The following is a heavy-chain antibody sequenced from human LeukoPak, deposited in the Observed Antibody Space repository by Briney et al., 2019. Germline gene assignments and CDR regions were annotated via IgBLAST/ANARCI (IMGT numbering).Heavy chain of an antibody. J-gene: IGHJ6*03. CDR3: ARGAAAAGTYYYYYMDV. D-gene: IGHD6-13*01. Sequence: SETLSLTCTVSGDSINSFYWSWIRQPAGTGLEWIGRIHTSGSTIYNPSLKSRVTMSVDTSKNQFSLRLNSVTAADTAVYYCARGAAAAGTYYYYYMDVWGKGTTVTVSS. CDR1: GDSINSFY. V-gene: IGHV4-4*07. CDR2: IHTSGST.